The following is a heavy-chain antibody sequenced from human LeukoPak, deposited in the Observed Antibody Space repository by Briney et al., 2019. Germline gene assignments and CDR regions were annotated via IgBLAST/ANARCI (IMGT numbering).Heavy chain of an antibody. CDR3: ARGVYYYDSSGYYYEDAFDI. CDR2: INPNSGGT. J-gene: IGHJ3*02. D-gene: IGHD3-22*01. V-gene: IGHV1-2*02. CDR1: GYTFTGYY. Sequence: ASVKVFCKASGYTFTGYYMHWVRQAPGQGLEWMGWINPNSGGTNYAQKFQGGVTMTRDTSISTAYMELSRLRSDDTAVYYCARGVYYYDSSGYYYEDAFDIWGQGTMVTVSS.